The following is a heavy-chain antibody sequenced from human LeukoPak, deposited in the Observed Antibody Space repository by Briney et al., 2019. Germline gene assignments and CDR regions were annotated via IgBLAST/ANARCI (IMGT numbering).Heavy chain of an antibody. CDR3: ARDLMVRGVTDY. Sequence: GRSLRLSCAASGFTFSSYGMHWVRQAPGKGLEWVAVIWYDGSNKYYADSVKGRFTISRDNSKNTLYLQRNSLRAEDTAVYYCARDLMVRGVTDYWGQGTLVTVSS. CDR2: IWYDGSNK. CDR1: GFTFSSYG. V-gene: IGHV3-33*01. J-gene: IGHJ4*02. D-gene: IGHD3-10*01.